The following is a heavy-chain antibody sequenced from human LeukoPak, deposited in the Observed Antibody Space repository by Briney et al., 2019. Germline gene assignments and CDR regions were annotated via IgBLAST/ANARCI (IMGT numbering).Heavy chain of an antibody. CDR1: GYSFTSYW. J-gene: IGHJ4*02. V-gene: IGHV5-51*01. Sequence: GEALKISCKGSGYSFTSYWIGWVRPMPGKGLEGMGIIYPGDSDTRYSPSFQGQVTISADKSISPAYLQWSSLKASDTAMYYCARRMVRGGFAYWGQGTLVTVSS. D-gene: IGHD3-10*01. CDR3: ARRMVRGGFAY. CDR2: IYPGDSDT.